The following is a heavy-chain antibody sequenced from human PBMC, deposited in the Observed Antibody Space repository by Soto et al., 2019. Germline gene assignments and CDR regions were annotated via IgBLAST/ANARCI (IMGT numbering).Heavy chain of an antibody. CDR2: ITPSGDNT. V-gene: IGHV3-23*01. CDR3: AKSGSHSYFDY. Sequence: EVLLLESGGGLVQPGGSLRLSCAASGFTFSSYAINWVRQAPGKGLEWVSAITPSGDNTYYADSVKGRFTISRDNSRNTLYLQMTSLRADDTAVYYCAKSGSHSYFDYWGQGTLVTVSS. CDR1: GFTFSSYA. D-gene: IGHD1-26*01. J-gene: IGHJ4*02.